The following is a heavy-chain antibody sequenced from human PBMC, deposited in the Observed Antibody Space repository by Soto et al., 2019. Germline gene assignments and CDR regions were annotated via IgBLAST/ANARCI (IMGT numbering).Heavy chain of an antibody. CDR1: GFTFSSYA. CDR2: ISYDGSNK. V-gene: IGHV3-30-3*01. CDR3: AREEVTYYYGSGTNYYYYGMDV. Sequence: HPGGSLRLSCAASGFTFSSYAMHWVRQAPGKGLEWVAVISYDGSNKYYADSVEGRFTISRDNSKNTLYLQMNSLRAEDTAVYYCAREEVTYYYGSGTNYYYYGMDVWGQGTTVTVSS. D-gene: IGHD3-10*01. J-gene: IGHJ6*02.